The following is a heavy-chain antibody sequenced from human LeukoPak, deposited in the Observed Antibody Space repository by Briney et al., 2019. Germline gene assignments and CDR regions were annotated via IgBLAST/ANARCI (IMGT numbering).Heavy chain of an antibody. V-gene: IGHV1-69*02. Sequence: ASVKVSCKASGGTFSSYTISWVRQAPGQGLEWMGRIIPILGIANYAQKFQGRVTITADKSTSTAYVELSSLRSEDTAVYYCARGVRPATAIPGAFDIWGQGTMVTVSS. CDR2: IIPILGIA. D-gene: IGHD2-2*02. J-gene: IGHJ3*02. CDR3: ARGVRPATAIPGAFDI. CDR1: GGTFSSYT.